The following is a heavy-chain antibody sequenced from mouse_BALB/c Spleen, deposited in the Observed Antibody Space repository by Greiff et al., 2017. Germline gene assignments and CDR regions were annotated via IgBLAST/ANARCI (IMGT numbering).Heavy chain of an antibody. J-gene: IGHJ2*01. V-gene: IGHV1S135*01. Sequence: VQLQQSGPELVKPGASVKVSCKASGYSFTDYNMYWVKQSPGKSLEWIGYIDPYNGGTSYNQKFKGKATLTVDKSSSTSFMHINSLPSEDSAAYDCARDSHYDGSSIDYWGQGTTLTVSS. CDR3: ARDSHYDGSSIDY. CDR1: GYSFTDYN. CDR2: IDPYNGGT. D-gene: IGHD1-1*01.